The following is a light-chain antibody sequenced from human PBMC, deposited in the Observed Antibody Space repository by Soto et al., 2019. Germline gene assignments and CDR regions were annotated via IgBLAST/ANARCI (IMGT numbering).Light chain of an antibody. CDR2: AAS. CDR3: QQSYSTPF. Sequence: DIQMTQSPSSLSASVGDRVTITCRASQSISSYLNWYQQKPGKAPKLLIYAASSLQSGVPSRFSGSGSGTDFTLTISRLQPEDFAPYYCQQSYSTPFFGPGTKVDIK. V-gene: IGKV1-39*01. CDR1: QSISSY. J-gene: IGKJ3*01.